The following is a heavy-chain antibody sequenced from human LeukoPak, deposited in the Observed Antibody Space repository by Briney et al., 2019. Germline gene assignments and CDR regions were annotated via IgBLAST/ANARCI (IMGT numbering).Heavy chain of an antibody. CDR2: ISSSSSNI. CDR3: ARDPWGPAANYMDV. V-gene: IGHV3-48*01. Sequence: YISSSSSNIYYAVCVKGRLTISRNNAKNSLYLQMNSLRAEDTAVYYCARDPWGPAANYMDVWGKGTTVTVSS. D-gene: IGHD2-2*01. J-gene: IGHJ6*03.